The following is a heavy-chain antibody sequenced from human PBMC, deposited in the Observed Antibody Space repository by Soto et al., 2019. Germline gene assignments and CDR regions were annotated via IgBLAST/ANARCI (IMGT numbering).Heavy chain of an antibody. D-gene: IGHD3-3*01. Sequence: SETLSLTCAVYGGSFSGYYWSWIRQPLGKGLEWIGEINHSGSTNYNPSLKSRVTISVDTSKNQFSLKLSSVTAADTAVYYCARGCITIFGVVIIRDYGMDVWGQGTTVTVSS. CDR3: ARGCITIFGVVIIRDYGMDV. J-gene: IGHJ6*02. CDR2: INHSGST. V-gene: IGHV4-34*01. CDR1: GGSFSGYY.